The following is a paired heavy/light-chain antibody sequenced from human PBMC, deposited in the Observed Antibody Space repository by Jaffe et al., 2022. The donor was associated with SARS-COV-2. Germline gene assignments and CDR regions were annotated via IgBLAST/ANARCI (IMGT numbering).Light chain of an antibody. Sequence: QSALTQPASVSGSPGQSITISCTGTSSDVGGYNYVSWYQQYPGKAPKLMIYDVSNRPSGVSNRFSGSKSGITASLTISGLRAEDEADYYCSSYASGSTRVFGGGTKLTVL. V-gene: IGLV2-14*01. CDR1: SSDVGGYNY. CDR2: DVS. J-gene: IGLJ3*02. CDR3: SSYASGSTRV.
Heavy chain of an antibody. CDR3: AKDGAGQVALDY. V-gene: IGHV3-30*18. CDR2: ISYDGSDK. D-gene: IGHD3-16*01. J-gene: IGHJ4*02. CDR1: GFTFSRFG. Sequence: QVQLVESGGGVVQPGRSLRLSCAASGFTFSRFGMHWVRQAPGKGLEWVAVISYDGSDKYYADSVRGRFTISRDNSKNTLYLQMNSLRVEETAVYYCAKDGAGQVALDYWGQGTLVTVSS.